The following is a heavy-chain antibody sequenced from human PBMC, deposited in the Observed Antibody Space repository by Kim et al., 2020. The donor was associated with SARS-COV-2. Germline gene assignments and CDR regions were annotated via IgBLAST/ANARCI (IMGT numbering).Heavy chain of an antibody. Sequence: SRVTISVDTSKNQFSLKLSSVTAADTAVYYCARVFGRITIFGVVRGYFDYWGQGTLVTVSS. J-gene: IGHJ4*02. D-gene: IGHD3-3*01. V-gene: IGHV4-59*01. CDR3: ARVFGRITIFGVVRGYFDY.